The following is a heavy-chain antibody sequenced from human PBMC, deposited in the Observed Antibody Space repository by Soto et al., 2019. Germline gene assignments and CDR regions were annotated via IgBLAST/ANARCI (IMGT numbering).Heavy chain of an antibody. V-gene: IGHV1-2*04. CDR1: GYTFTAFY. Sequence: QVQLVQSGAEVKKPGTSVKVSCKTSGYTFTAFYIHWVRQAPGQGLEWLGWINPNAGDSKSPQRFQGSVTLTRGTSTNTAYLELTGLTSAGAAVYFCASSAFGVTQGIVRAFDVWGPGTIVDVS. CDR2: INPNAGDS. CDR3: ASSAFGVTQGIVRAFDV. J-gene: IGHJ3*01. D-gene: IGHD3-3*01.